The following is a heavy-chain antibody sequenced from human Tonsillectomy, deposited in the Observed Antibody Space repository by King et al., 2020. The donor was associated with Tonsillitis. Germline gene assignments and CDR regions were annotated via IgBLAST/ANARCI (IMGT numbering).Heavy chain of an antibody. Sequence: QLVQSGAEVKKPGASVKVSCKASGDTLSIYGISWVRQAPGQGLEWMGWISAYKNKTKFAQNLQGRVTMTTDTSTSTAYMELRNLRSDDTAVYYCARERGPFGSGNYLDGLDVWGQGTTVTVSS. D-gene: IGHD3-10*01. J-gene: IGHJ6*02. CDR2: ISAYKNKT. CDR1: GDTLSIYG. CDR3: ARERGPFGSGNYLDGLDV. V-gene: IGHV1-18*01.